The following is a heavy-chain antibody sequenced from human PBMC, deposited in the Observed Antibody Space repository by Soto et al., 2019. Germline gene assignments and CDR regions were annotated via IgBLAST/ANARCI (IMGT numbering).Heavy chain of an antibody. CDR3: TRDHTVTTHFDY. CDR2: ITPGGDNNI. V-gene: IGHV3-21*01. D-gene: IGHD4-17*01. J-gene: IGHJ4*02. Sequence: GGSLRLSCAATGFTFSSHTMNWVRQAPGKGLEWVSSITPGGDNNIHYAGSVKGRFTISRDNAKNSVYLQMNSLSAEDTAVYYCTRDHTVTTHFDYWGQGTQVTVSS. CDR1: GFTFSSHT.